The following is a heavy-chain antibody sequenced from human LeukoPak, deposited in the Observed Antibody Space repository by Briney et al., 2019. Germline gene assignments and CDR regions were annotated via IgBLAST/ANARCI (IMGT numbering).Heavy chain of an antibody. J-gene: IGHJ4*02. V-gene: IGHV3-21*01. CDR3: ASVIAVAGTPHDY. D-gene: IGHD6-19*01. CDR1: GFTFSSDS. Sequence: PGGSLRLSCAASGFTFSSDSMNWVRQAPGKGLEWVSSISSSSSYIYYADSVKGRFTISRDNAKNSLYLQMNSLRAEDTAVYYCASVIAVAGTPHDYWGQGTLVTVSS. CDR2: ISSSSSYI.